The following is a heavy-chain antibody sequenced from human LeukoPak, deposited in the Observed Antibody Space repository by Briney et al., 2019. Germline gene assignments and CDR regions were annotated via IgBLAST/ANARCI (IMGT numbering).Heavy chain of an antibody. J-gene: IGHJ4*02. V-gene: IGHV4-39*01. D-gene: IGHD3-22*01. Sequence: SETLSLTCTVSGGSISSSSYYWGWIRQPPGKGLEWIGSIYYSGSTYYNPSLKSRVTISVDTSKNQFSLKLSSVTAADTAVYYCARTDYDSSGYYFDYWGQGTLVTVSS. CDR3: ARTDYDSSGYYFDY. CDR1: GGSISSSSYY. CDR2: IYYSGST.